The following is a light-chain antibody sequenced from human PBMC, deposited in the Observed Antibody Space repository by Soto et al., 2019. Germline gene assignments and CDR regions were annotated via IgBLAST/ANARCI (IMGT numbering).Light chain of an antibody. Sequence: AIRMTQSPSSLSASTGDRVTITCRASQGISSYLAWYQQKPGKAPKLLIYAASTLQSGVPSRFSGSGSGTDFTLTISSLQPDDFATYYCQQYNSYSWTFGQGTKVDNK. V-gene: IGKV1-8*01. CDR2: AAS. CDR3: QQYNSYSWT. J-gene: IGKJ1*01. CDR1: QGISSY.